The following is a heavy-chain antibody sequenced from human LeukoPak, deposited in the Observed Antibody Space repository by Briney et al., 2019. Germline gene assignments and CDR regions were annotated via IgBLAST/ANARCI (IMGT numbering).Heavy chain of an antibody. D-gene: IGHD6-19*01. CDR3: ARGRGAVAGHGYYYYYYMDV. CDR1: GGSISSYY. V-gene: IGHV4-59*01. CDR2: IYYSGST. J-gene: IGHJ6*03. Sequence: PSETLSLTCTVSGGSISSYYWSWIRQPPGKGLEWIGYIYYSGSTNYNPSLKSRVTISADTSKKQFSLKLRSVTAADTAVYYCARGRGAVAGHGYYYYYYMDVWGKGTTVTVSS.